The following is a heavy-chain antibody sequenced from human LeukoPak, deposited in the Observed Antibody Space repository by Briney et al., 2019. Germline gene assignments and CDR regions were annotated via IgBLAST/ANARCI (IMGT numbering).Heavy chain of an antibody. D-gene: IGHD1-26*01. CDR3: ARGMWSYSYDY. Sequence: GSVKVSCKASGYTFTGYYMHWVRQAPGQGLEWMGWINPSSGGTNYAQKFQGRVTMTRDTSISTAYMELSRLRSDDTAVYYCARGMWSYSYDYWGQGTLVTVSS. CDR2: INPSSGGT. J-gene: IGHJ4*02. V-gene: IGHV1-2*02. CDR1: GYTFTGYY.